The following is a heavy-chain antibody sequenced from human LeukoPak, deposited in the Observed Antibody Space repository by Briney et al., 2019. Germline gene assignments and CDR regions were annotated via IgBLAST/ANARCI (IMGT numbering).Heavy chain of an antibody. CDR2: ISWNSGSI. CDR3: AREGGSYYGGYFDY. J-gene: IGHJ4*02. D-gene: IGHD1-26*01. CDR1: GFTFDDYA. V-gene: IGHV3-9*01. Sequence: GGSLRLSCAASGFTFDDYAMHWVRQAPGKGLEWVSGISWNSGSIGYADSVKGRFTISRDNAKNSLYLQMNSLRAEDTAVYYCAREGGSYYGGYFDYWGQGTLVTVSS.